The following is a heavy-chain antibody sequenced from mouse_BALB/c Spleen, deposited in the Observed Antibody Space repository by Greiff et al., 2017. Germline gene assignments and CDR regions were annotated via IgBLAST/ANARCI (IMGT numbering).Heavy chain of an antibody. V-gene: IGHV1-69*02. CDR3: ARGNGD. CDR2: IDPSDSYT. J-gene: IGHJ3*01. CDR1: GYTFTSYW. Sequence: QVQLQQPGAELVKPGASVKLSCKASGYTFTSYWMHWVKQRPGQGLEWIGEIDPSDSYTNYNQKFKGKATLTVDKSSSTAYMQLSSLTSEDSAVYYCARGNGDWGQGTLVTVSA.